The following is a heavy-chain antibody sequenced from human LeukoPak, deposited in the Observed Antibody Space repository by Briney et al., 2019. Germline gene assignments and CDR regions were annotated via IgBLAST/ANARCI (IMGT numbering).Heavy chain of an antibody. CDR3: ARGGGDCSSTSCYFWFDP. Sequence: PSETLSLTCTVSGGSISSYYWSWIRQPPGKGLEWIGYIYYSGSTNYNPSLKSRVTISVGTSKNQFSLKLSSVTAADTAVYYCARGGGDCSSTSCYFWFDPWGQGTLVTVSS. D-gene: IGHD2-2*01. J-gene: IGHJ5*02. V-gene: IGHV4-59*01. CDR1: GGSISSYY. CDR2: IYYSGST.